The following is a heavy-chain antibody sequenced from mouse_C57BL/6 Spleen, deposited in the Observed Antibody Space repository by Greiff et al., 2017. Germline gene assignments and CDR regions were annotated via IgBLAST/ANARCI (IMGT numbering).Heavy chain of an antibody. CDR1: GYTFTSYW. D-gene: IGHD1-1*01. J-gene: IGHJ3*01. V-gene: IGHV1-64*01. Sequence: QVQLQQSGAELVKPGASVKLSCKASGYTFTSYWMHWVKQRPGQGLEWIGMIHPNSGSTNYNEKFKSKATLTVDKSSSTAYMQLSSLTSEDSAVYYCASYGSSYGLFAYWGQGTLVTVSA. CDR3: ASYGSSYGLFAY. CDR2: IHPNSGST.